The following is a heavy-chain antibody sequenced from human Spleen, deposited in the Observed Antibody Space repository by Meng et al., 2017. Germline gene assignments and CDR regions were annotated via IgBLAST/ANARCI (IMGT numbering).Heavy chain of an antibody. Sequence: GESLKISCKGSGYSFTSYWIGWVRQMPGKGLEWMGIIYPGDSDTRYSPSLQGQVTISSDKSISTAYLQWSSLKAPDTAMYYCARRKNVGYCSGGSCHDDAFDIWGQGTMVTVSS. V-gene: IGHV5-51*01. D-gene: IGHD2-15*01. J-gene: IGHJ3*02. CDR2: IYPGDSDT. CDR1: GYSFTSYW. CDR3: ARRKNVGYCSGGSCHDDAFDI.